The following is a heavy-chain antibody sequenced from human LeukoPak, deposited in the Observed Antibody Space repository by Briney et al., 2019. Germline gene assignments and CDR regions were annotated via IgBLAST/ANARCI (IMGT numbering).Heavy chain of an antibody. V-gene: IGHV4-38-2*02. J-gene: IGHJ4*02. D-gene: IGHD6-13*01. Sequence: PSETLSLTCTVSGYSISSGYYWGWIRQPPGKGLEWIGSIYHSGSTYYNPSLKSRVTISVDTSKNQFSLKLNSVTAADTAVYYCARDRGSSYYFDYWGQGTLVTVSS. CDR3: ARDRGSSYYFDY. CDR1: GYSISSGYY. CDR2: IYHSGST.